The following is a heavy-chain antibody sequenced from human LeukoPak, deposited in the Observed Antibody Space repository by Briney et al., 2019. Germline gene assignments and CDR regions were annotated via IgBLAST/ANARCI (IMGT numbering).Heavy chain of an antibody. D-gene: IGHD1-14*01. CDR2: IWYDGSNK. CDR3: ARDKGNHPYNWFDP. Sequence: SGRSLRLSCAASGFTFNNYAMHWVRQAPGKGLEWVTTIWYDGSNKYYGDSVKGRFTISRDNSKSTLYLQMNSLRAEDTAVYYCARDKGNHPYNWFDPWGQGTLVTVSS. J-gene: IGHJ5*02. V-gene: IGHV3-33*01. CDR1: GFTFNNYA.